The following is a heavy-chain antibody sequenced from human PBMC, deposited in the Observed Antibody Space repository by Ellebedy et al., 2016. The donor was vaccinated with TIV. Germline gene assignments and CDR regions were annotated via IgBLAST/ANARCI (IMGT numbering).Heavy chain of an antibody. Sequence: MPSETLSLTCTVSGGSISSYYWSWIRQPPGKGLEWIGYIYYSGSTNYNPSLKSRVTISVDTSKNQFSLKLSSVTAADTAVYYCARGPYLSWGQGTMVTVSS. J-gene: IGHJ3*01. CDR3: ARGPYLS. CDR1: GGSISSYY. CDR2: IYYSGST. V-gene: IGHV4-59*01. D-gene: IGHD3-10*01.